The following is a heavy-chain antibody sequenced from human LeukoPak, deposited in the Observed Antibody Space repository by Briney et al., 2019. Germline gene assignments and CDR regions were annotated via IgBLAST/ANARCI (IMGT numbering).Heavy chain of an antibody. D-gene: IGHD3-9*01. J-gene: IGHJ4*02. Sequence: ASVKVSCKASGYTFTSYAMHWVRQAPGQRLEWMGWINAGNGNTKYSQKFQGRVTITRDTSASTAYMKLSSLRSEDTAVYYCARDYWEYYDILTGPTFDYWGQGTLVTVSS. CDR2: INAGNGNT. CDR1: GYTFTSYA. V-gene: IGHV1-3*01. CDR3: ARDYWEYYDILTGPTFDY.